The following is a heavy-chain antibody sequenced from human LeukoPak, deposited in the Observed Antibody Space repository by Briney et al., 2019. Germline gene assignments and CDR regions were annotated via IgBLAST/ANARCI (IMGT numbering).Heavy chain of an antibody. CDR1: GFTFSDYY. CDR3: ARGYYDNSGYYFPFDY. V-gene: IGHV3-11*06. D-gene: IGHD3-22*01. CDR2: IRSSSSYT. Sequence: PGGSLRLSCAASGFTFSDYYMSWIRQAPGKGLEWVSYIRSSSSYTNYADSVKGRFTMSRDNAKNSLYLQMNSLRAEDTAVYYCARGYYDNSGYYFPFDYWGQGTLVTVSS. J-gene: IGHJ4*02.